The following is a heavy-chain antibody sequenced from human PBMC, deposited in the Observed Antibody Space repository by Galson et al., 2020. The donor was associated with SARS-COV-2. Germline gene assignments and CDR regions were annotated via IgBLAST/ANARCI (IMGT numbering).Heavy chain of an antibody. CDR3: ARGPITMVRGAEHYGMDV. J-gene: IGHJ6*02. D-gene: IGHD3-10*01. V-gene: IGHV4-30-2*01. CDR1: GGSISSGGYS. Sequence: ETSETLSLTCAVSGGSISSGGYSWSWIRQPPGKGLEWIGYIYHSGSTYYNPSLKSRVTISVDRSKNQFSLKLSSVTAADTAVYYCARGPITMVRGAEHYGMDVWGQGTTVTVSS. CDR2: IYHSGST.